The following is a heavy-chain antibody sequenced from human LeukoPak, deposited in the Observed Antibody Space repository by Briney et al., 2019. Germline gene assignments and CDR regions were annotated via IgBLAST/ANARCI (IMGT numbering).Heavy chain of an antibody. J-gene: IGHJ4*02. CDR1: GYSFTSYW. CDR2: IFPGDSDT. Sequence: PGESLQISCKGSGYSFTSYWIGWVRQMPGKGLEWMGVIFPGDSDTRYSPSFQGQVTISADKSINTAYLQWSSLRASDTAMYYCARHRIGSSWYAEVDKYSEYWGQGTLVTVSS. V-gene: IGHV5-51*01. D-gene: IGHD6-13*01. CDR3: ARHRIGSSWYAEVDKYSEY.